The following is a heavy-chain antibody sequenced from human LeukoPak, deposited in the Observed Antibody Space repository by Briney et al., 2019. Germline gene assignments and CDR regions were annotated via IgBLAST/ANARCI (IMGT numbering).Heavy chain of an antibody. D-gene: IGHD3-10*01. V-gene: IGHV3-20*04. J-gene: IGHJ5*02. CDR2: INWNGGST. CDR3: ARESGRGRAMVGGNWFDP. Sequence: PGGSLRLSCAASGFTFDDYGMSWVRQAPGKGLEWVSGINWNGGSTGYANSVKGRFTISRDNSKNTLYLQMNSLRAEGTAVYYCARESGRGRAMVGGNWFDPWGQGTLVTVSS. CDR1: GFTFDDYG.